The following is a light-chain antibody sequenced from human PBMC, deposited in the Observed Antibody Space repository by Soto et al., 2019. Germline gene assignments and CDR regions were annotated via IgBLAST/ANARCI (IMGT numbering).Light chain of an antibody. V-gene: IGKV1-12*01. CDR2: TAS. CDR1: QGISSL. CDR3: QQANSFPLT. Sequence: DIQMTQSPSSVSASVGDRVTITCRASQGISSLLAWYQQKPGKAPNLLIHTASSLQSGVPSRFSGIGSGTYFTITISSLQPEDFATYYCQQANSFPLTFGGGTKVESK. J-gene: IGKJ4*01.